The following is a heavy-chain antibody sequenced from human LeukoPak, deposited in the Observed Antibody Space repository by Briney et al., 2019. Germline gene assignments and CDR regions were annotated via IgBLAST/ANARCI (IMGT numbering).Heavy chain of an antibody. V-gene: IGHV1-24*01. CDR1: GYTLTELS. J-gene: IGHJ4*02. CDR2: FDPEDGET. Sequence: WASVKVSCKVSGYTLTELSMHWVRQAPGKGLEWMGGFDPEDGETIYAQKFQGRVTMTEDTSTDTAYMELSSLRSEDTAVYYCATDARETYYYDSSGYYFDYWGQGTLVTVSS. D-gene: IGHD3-22*01. CDR3: ATDARETYYYDSSGYYFDY.